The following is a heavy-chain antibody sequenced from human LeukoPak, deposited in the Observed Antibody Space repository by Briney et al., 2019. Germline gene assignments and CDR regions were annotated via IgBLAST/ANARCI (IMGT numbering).Heavy chain of an antibody. D-gene: IGHD2-21*02. CDR2: IDPRGGGT. J-gene: IGHJ4*02. CDR1: GYTFTSYY. Sequence: ASVKVSCKASGYTFTSYYMHWVRQAPGQGLEWMGIIDPRGGGTTCAQNFQGRVTMTTDTSTSTAYMELRSLRSDDTAVYYCARHVVVTADFDYWGQGTLVTVSS. CDR3: ARHVVVTADFDY. V-gene: IGHV1-46*01.